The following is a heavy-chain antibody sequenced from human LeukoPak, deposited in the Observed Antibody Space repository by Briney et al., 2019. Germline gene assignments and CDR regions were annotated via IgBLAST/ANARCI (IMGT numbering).Heavy chain of an antibody. CDR3: AKDGYSSSWYEYYFDY. D-gene: IGHD6-13*01. CDR1: GFTFSSYW. Sequence: GGSLRLSCAASGFTFSSYWMSWVRQAPGKGLEWVANIKQDGSEKYYVDSVKGRFTISRDNAKNSLYLQMNSLRAEDTAVYYCAKDGYSSSWYEYYFDYWGQGTLVTVSS. J-gene: IGHJ4*02. V-gene: IGHV3-7*01. CDR2: IKQDGSEK.